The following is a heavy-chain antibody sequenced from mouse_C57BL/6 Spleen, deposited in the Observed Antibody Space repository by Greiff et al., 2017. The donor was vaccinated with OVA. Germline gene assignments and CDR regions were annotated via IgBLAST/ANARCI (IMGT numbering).Heavy chain of an antibody. J-gene: IGHJ3*01. CDR3: TKSTSNYVAY. Sequence: VQLQQSGAELVRPGASVKLSCTASGFNIQDYYMHWVKQRPEQGLEWIGRIDPEDGDTESAPKFQGKATMTADTSSNTAYLQLSSLTSEDTAVYYCTKSTSNYVAYWGKGTLVTVSA. CDR2: IDPEDGDT. CDR1: GFNIQDYY. V-gene: IGHV14-1*01. D-gene: IGHD2-5*01.